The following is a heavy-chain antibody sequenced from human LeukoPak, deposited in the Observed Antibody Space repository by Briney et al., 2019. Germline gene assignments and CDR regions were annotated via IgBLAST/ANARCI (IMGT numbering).Heavy chain of an antibody. J-gene: IGHJ2*01. CDR1: GGSISSYY. D-gene: IGHD2-15*01. Sequence: KPSETLSLTCTVSGGSISSYYWSWIRQPPGKGLEWIGYIYYDGSTNYNPSLKSRVGISVDTSKNQFSLKLSSVTAADTAVYYCARGSGSGNWYFDLWGRGTLVTVSS. CDR3: ARGSGSGNWYFDL. V-gene: IGHV4-59*01. CDR2: IYYDGST.